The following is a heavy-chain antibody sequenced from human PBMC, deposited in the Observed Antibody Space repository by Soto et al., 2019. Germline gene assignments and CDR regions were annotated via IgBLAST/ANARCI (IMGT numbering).Heavy chain of an antibody. CDR1: GFTFSRYG. Sequence: PGGSLRLSCAASGFTFSRYGMHWVRQAPGKGLEWVAAVSYDGSDKNYVDSVKGRFTISRDNSNNTLFLQMNSLRTEDTAVYYCTKEGLFWSGSFDSWGQGTLVTVSS. CDR3: TKEGLFWSGSFDS. V-gene: IGHV3-30*18. D-gene: IGHD3-3*01. J-gene: IGHJ4*02. CDR2: VSYDGSDK.